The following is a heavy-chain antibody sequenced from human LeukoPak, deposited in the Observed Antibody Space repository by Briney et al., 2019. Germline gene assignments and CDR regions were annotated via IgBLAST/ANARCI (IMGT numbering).Heavy chain of an antibody. Sequence: PGGSLRLSCAASGFTFSSYWMSWVRQAPGKGLEWVANIKQDGSEKYYVDSVKGRFTISRDNAKNSLYLQMNSLRAEDTAVYYCARARVRLSVMSGHYFDYWGQGTLVTVSS. CDR1: GFTFSSYW. CDR3: ARARVRLSVMSGHYFDY. CDR2: IKQDGSEK. D-gene: IGHD1-26*01. V-gene: IGHV3-7*01. J-gene: IGHJ4*02.